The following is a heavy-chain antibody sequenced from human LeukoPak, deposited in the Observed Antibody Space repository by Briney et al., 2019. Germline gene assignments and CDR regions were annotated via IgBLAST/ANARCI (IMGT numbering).Heavy chain of an antibody. CDR1: GASINNYY. J-gene: IGHJ4*02. Sequence: PSETLSLTCILSGASINNYYWGWIRPSAGEGLEWIGRIYTNGNNNYSPHLGGRVTMSVETSKGQLSLRLSSVTAADTAVFYCARVAKSYDGDGYYLDYWGQGILVTVAS. CDR2: IYTNGNN. D-gene: IGHD3-22*01. V-gene: IGHV4-4*07. CDR3: ARVAKSYDGDGYYLDY.